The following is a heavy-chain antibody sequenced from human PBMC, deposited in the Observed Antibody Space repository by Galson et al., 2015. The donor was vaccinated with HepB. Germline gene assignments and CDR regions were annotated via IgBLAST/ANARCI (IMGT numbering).Heavy chain of an antibody. Sequence: ETLSLTCTVSGGSIGTYYWSWIRQPPGQGLEWIGYIYYSGTTNYNPSLKRRVTISVDTPKNQFSLKLTSVTAADTVVYYCAREVNGPTYCSTTSCYVGNWFDPWGQGTLVTVSS. V-gene: IGHV4-59*01. CDR1: GGSIGTYY. D-gene: IGHD2-2*01. CDR3: AREVNGPTYCSTTSCYVGNWFDP. CDR2: IYYSGTT. J-gene: IGHJ5*02.